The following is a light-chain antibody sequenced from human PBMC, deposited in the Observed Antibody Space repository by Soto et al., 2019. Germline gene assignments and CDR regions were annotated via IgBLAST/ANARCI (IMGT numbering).Light chain of an antibody. CDR1: SGHSNYA. CDR3: QTWGTGVAV. Sequence: QSVLTQSPSASASLGASVKLTCTLSSGHSNYAIAWHQQQPEMGPRYLMKVNSDGSHNKGDGIPDRFSGSSSGAERYLTISSLQSEDEADYYCQTWGTGVAVLGGGTQLTVL. J-gene: IGLJ7*01. V-gene: IGLV4-69*01. CDR2: VNSDGSH.